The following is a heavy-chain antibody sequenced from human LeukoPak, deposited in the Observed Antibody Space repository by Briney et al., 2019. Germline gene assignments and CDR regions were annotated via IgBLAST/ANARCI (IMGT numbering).Heavy chain of an antibody. CDR3: ARELCYYYMGV. D-gene: IGHD2-21*01. Sequence: GGSLRLSCAASGFTFSSYWMHWVRQTPGKGPVWVSRINGDGSSTNYADSVKGRFTISRDNAQNTLYLQMNSLRAEDTAVYYCARELCYYYMGVWGKGTTVTVSS. V-gene: IGHV3-74*01. J-gene: IGHJ6*03. CDR2: INGDGSST. CDR1: GFTFSSYW.